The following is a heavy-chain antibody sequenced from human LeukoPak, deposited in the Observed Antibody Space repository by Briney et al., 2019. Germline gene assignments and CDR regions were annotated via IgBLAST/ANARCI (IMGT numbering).Heavy chain of an antibody. Sequence: GGSLRLSCEASGFTFSSYGMHWVRQAPGKGLDWVAFTRFDGSDKKYADSAKGRFTISRDNSKNTLYLQMNGLRPEDTGIYYCVRDGGKYYGGCFYILGQGTMVTVS. CDR3: VRDGGKYYGGCFYI. CDR2: TRFDGSDK. J-gene: IGHJ3*02. CDR1: GFTFSSYG. D-gene: IGHD3-10*01. V-gene: IGHV3-30*02.